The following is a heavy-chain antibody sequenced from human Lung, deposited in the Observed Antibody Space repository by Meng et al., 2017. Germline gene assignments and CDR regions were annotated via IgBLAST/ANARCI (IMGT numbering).Heavy chain of an antibody. D-gene: IGHD4-11*01. V-gene: IGHV4-34*01. CDR1: GGSFSDYY. CDR2: INHSGST. Sequence: GQLRQWVEGLLKPSETLSRPCVVAGGSFSDYYWSWIRQPPGKGLEWIGEINHSGSTNYNPSLESRATISVDTSQNNLSLKLSSVTAADSAVYYCARGPTTMAHDFDYWGQGTLVTVSS. CDR3: ARGPTTMAHDFDY. J-gene: IGHJ4*02.